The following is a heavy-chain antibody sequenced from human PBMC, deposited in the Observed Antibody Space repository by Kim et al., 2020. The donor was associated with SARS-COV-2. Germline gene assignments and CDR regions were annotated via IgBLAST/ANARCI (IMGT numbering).Heavy chain of an antibody. CDR1: GFNFGVHV. Sequence: SLRLSCSSSGFNFGVHVMNWVRQAPGKGLEWVSSISPSSSYIYYADSVRGRFTISRDNRKNSLWLQMNSLGVDDTAVYYCTRGGGYDSTYWGQGILVT. CDR3: TRGGGYDSTY. V-gene: IGHV3-21*01. D-gene: IGHD5-12*01. CDR2: ISPSSSYI. J-gene: IGHJ4*02.